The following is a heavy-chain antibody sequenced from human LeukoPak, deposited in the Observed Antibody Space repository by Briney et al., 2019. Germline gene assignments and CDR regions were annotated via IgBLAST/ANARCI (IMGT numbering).Heavy chain of an antibody. V-gene: IGHV4-39*07. J-gene: IGHJ5*02. CDR2: IYYSGST. CDR3: ASGSSKRRMVRGQNWFDP. CDR1: GGSISNSRYY. Sequence: SETLSLTCTVSGGSISNSRYYWGWIRQPPGKGLECIGTIYYSGSTYYNPSLKSRVTISVDTSKNQFSLKLSSVTAADTAVYYCASGSSKRRMVRGQNWFDPWGQGTLVTVSS. D-gene: IGHD3-10*01.